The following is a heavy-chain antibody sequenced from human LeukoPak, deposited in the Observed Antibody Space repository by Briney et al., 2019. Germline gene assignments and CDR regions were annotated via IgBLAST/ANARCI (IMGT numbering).Heavy chain of an antibody. CDR2: ISYDGSNK. V-gene: IGHV3-30-3*01. Sequence: GGSLRLSCAASGFTFNNYAMHWVRQAPGKGLEWVAVISYDGSNKYYADSVKGRFTISRDNSKNTLYLQMNSLRAEDTAVYYCAKGETRGDWFDPWGQGTLVTVSS. J-gene: IGHJ5*02. CDR3: AKGETRGDWFDP. CDR1: GFTFNNYA. D-gene: IGHD3-3*01.